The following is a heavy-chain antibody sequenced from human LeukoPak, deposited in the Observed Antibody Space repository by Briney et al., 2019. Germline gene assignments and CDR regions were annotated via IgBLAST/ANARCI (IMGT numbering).Heavy chain of an antibody. Sequence: GRSLRLSCAASGFIFVNYAMHWVRQPPGKGLEWVSGISYNEGVVAYVGSVRGGFTISLEKAEHSLYLQITSLQAGGADFYYCSKIAVPIPGRYHIDVCGEGAAVSVSS. D-gene: IGHD2-2*02. CDR1: GFIFVNYA. CDR3: SKIAVPIPGRYHIDV. V-gene: IGHV3-9*01. CDR2: ISYNEGVV. J-gene: IGHJ6*03.